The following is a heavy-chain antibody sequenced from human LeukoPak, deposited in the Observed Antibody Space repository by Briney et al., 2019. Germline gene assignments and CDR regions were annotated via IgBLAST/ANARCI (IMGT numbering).Heavy chain of an antibody. J-gene: IGHJ6*02. D-gene: IGHD6-13*01. CDR1: GFTFSNYA. Sequence: GGSLRLSCAASGFTFSNYAMSWVRQAPGKGLEWVSAISGSGGTTFYADSVKGRFTISRDNSKNTLYLQMSSLRPEDTAVYYCVNGLAAAGSWYGMDVWGQGTTVTAS. CDR2: ISGSGGTT. CDR3: VNGLAAAGSWYGMDV. V-gene: IGHV3-23*01.